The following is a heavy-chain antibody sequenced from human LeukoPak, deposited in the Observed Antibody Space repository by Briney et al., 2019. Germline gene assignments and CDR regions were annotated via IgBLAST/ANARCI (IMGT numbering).Heavy chain of an antibody. V-gene: IGHV3-7*01. J-gene: IGHJ4*02. CDR2: IKQDGSET. CDR3: ARKGGTRGPLNY. Sequence: GGSLRLSCAASGFTFSNYWMCWVRQAPGKGLEWVANIKQDGSETYYVDSVKGRFTISGDNAKNSLFLQMNSLTAEDTAVYYCARKGGTRGPLNYWGQGTLVTVSS. D-gene: IGHD2-8*01. CDR1: GFTFSNYW.